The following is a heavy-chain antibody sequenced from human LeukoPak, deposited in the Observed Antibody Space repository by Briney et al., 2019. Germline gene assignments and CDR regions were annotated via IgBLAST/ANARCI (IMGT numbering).Heavy chain of an antibody. J-gene: IGHJ4*02. Sequence: ASVKVSCKASGYTFTSYAMHWVRQAPGQRLEWMGWINAGNGNTKYSQKFQGRVTITRDTSASTAYMELGSLRSEDTAVYYCARAARISGSSWYGYWGQGTLVTVSS. D-gene: IGHD6-13*01. CDR3: ARAARISGSSWYGY. V-gene: IGHV1-3*01. CDR2: INAGNGNT. CDR1: GYTFTSYA.